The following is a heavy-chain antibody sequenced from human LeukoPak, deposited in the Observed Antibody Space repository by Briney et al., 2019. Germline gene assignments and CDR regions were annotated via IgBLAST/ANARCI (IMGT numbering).Heavy chain of an antibody. Sequence: GESLKISCKASGYSFATYWIGWVRQMPGKGLEWMGIIYPYDSDARYSPSFKGQVTISADKSISTAYLQWSSLKASDSAMYYCARPSYYYYDMEVWGQGTTVTVSS. CDR1: GYSFATYW. CDR3: ARPSYYYYDMEV. V-gene: IGHV5-51*01. J-gene: IGHJ6*02. CDR2: IYPYDSDA.